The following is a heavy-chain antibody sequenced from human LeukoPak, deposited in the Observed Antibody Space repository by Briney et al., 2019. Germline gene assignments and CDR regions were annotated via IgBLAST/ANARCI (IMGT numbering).Heavy chain of an antibody. CDR2: INHSGST. V-gene: IGHV4-34*01. J-gene: IGHJ4*02. CDR1: GGSFSGYY. D-gene: IGHD3-3*01. CDR3: ASREDRYKYYDFWSGYYTTGYFDY. Sequence: SETLSLTCAVYGGSFSGYYWSWIRQPPGKGLEWIGEINHSGSTNYNPSLKSRVTISVDTSKNQFSLKLSSVTAADTAVYYCASREDRYKYYDFWSGYYTTGYFDYWGQGTLVTVSS.